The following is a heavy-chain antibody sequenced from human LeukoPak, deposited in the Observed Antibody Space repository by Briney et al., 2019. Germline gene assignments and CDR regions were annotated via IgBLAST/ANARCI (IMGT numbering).Heavy chain of an antibody. J-gene: IGHJ6*04. CDR1: GFTFYDYA. Sequence: PGGCLRLSCAASGFTFYDYAMHWGRHAPGKGVEWVSLISWDGGGTYYADPVKGRFTISRENRKNSLYLQMNSLRAEDTASYYCAKDIKTGTTERYYSGMDVWGKGTTVTASS. D-gene: IGHD1/OR15-1a*01. CDR3: AKDIKTGTTERYYSGMDV. V-gene: IGHV3-43D*04. CDR2: ISWDGGGT.